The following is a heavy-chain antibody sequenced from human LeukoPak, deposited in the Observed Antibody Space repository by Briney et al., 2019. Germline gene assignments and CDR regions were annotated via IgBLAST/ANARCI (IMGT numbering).Heavy chain of an antibody. CDR3: AREFVRYNYGW. D-gene: IGHD5-18*01. CDR1: GGSFSGYY. V-gene: IGHV4-34*01. Sequence: SETLSLTCAVSGGSFSGYYWSWIRQPPGKGLEWIGEINHSGSTNYNPSLKSRVTISVDTSKNQFSLKLSSVTAADTAVYYCAREFVRYNYGWWGQGTLVTVSS. J-gene: IGHJ4*02. CDR2: INHSGST.